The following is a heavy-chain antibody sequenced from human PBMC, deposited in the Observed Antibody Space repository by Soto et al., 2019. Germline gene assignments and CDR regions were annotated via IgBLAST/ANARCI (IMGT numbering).Heavy chain of an antibody. V-gene: IGHV1-69*13. D-gene: IGHD3-10*01. J-gene: IGHJ6*02. CDR3: ARDPGEFAGMDV. CDR1: GGTFSSYA. Sequence: GASVKVSCKASGGTFSSYAISWVRQAPGQGLEWMGGIIPIFGTANYAQKFRGRVTITADESTSTAYMELSGLRSEDTAVYYCARDPGEFAGMDVWGQGTTVTVSS. CDR2: IIPIFGTA.